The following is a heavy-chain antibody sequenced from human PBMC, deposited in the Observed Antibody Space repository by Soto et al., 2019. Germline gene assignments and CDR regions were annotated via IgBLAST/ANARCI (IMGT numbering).Heavy chain of an antibody. J-gene: IGHJ4*01. Sequence: ASVKVSCKASGYTFTAYYIHWVRQAPGQGLEWMGWISPNSRDRNNAQKFQGRVTMTRDASTRTAYMELSRLRSDATAVYYGARGTPSAAGPCIDCWGHGPLVTVSS. CDR2: ISPNSRDR. CDR1: GYTFTAYY. CDR3: ARGTPSAAGPCIDC. V-gene: IGHV1-2*02. D-gene: IGHD6-13*01.